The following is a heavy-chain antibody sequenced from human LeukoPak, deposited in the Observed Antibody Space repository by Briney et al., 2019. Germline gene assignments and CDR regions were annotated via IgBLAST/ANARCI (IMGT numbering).Heavy chain of an antibody. D-gene: IGHD6-13*01. V-gene: IGHV4-34*01. CDR2: IHHSGTS. Sequence: SETLSLTCTVSGGSFSAYYWNWIRQAPGKRLEWIGEIHHSGTSNYNPALKSRVHISVDPSKKQFSLKLSSVTAADTAVYYCARSGTYQHSSSYDYWGQGTLVTVSS. J-gene: IGHJ4*02. CDR3: ARSGTYQHSSSYDY. CDR1: GGSFSAYY.